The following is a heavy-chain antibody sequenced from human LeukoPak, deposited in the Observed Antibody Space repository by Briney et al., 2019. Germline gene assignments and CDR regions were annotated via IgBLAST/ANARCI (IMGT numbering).Heavy chain of an antibody. CDR3: ARIVFWSGYCFGKEENWFDP. J-gene: IGHJ5*02. CDR1: GYTFTSYG. CDR2: ISAYNGNT. V-gene: IGHV1-18*01. Sequence: ASVKVSCKASGYTFTSYGISWVRQAPGQGLEWMGWISAYNGNTNYAQKFQGRVTITADESTSTAYMELSSLRSEDTAVYYCARIVFWSGYCFGKEENWFDPWGQGTLVTVSS. D-gene: IGHD3-3*01.